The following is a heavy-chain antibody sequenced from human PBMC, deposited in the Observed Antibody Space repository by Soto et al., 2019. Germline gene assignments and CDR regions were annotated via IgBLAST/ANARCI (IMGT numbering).Heavy chain of an antibody. Sequence: PSETLSLTCTVSGGSISSGDYYWSWIRQPPGKGLEWIGYIYYSGSTYYNPSLKSRVTISVDTSKNQFSLKLSSVTAADTAVYYCARDPIVLVPAAIGDYGMDVWGQGTTVTVSS. V-gene: IGHV4-30-4*01. CDR1: GGSISSGDYY. J-gene: IGHJ6*02. CDR3: ARDPIVLVPAAIGDYGMDV. D-gene: IGHD2-2*01. CDR2: IYYSGST.